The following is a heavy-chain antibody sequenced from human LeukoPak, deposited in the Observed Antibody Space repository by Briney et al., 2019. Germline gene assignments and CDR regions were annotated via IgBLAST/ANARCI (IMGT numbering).Heavy chain of an antibody. J-gene: IGHJ4*02. CDR3: ARVLYGDYSPFDY. Sequence: PGGSLRLSCAASGFTFRDYYTSWIRQAPGKGLEWLSYISSSGFTIFYSDSVKGRFTISRDNAKNSLFLQMISLRADDTAVYYCARVLYGDYSPFDYWGQGTLVTVSS. CDR1: GFTFRDYY. CDR2: ISSSGFTI. D-gene: IGHD4-17*01. V-gene: IGHV3-11*01.